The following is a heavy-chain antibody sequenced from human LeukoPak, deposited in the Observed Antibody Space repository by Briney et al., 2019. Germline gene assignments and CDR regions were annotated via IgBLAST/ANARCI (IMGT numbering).Heavy chain of an antibody. J-gene: IGHJ4*02. CDR2: IYYSGNT. CDR3: ARINWNYFDY. D-gene: IGHD1-1*01. V-gene: IGHV4-59*08. CDR1: GVSISSYY. Sequence: SETLSLTCTVSGVSISSYYWSWIRQPPGKGLEWIGYIYYSGNTNYNPSLKSRLTTSADRSRNQFALNLNSVPAADTAVYYCARINWNYFDYWGQGILVTVSS.